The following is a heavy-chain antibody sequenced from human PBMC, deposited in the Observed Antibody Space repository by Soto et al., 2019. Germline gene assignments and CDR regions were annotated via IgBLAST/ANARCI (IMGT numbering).Heavy chain of an antibody. D-gene: IGHD3-3*01. Sequence: LSLTCAFYGVSFSGYYWSWIRHPPGKGLEWIGEINHSGSTNYNPSLKSRVTISVDTSKNQFSLKLSSVTAADTAVYYCASGGLLGWFTTPYYFDYWGQGTLVTAPQ. CDR1: GVSFSGYY. V-gene: IGHV4-34*01. CDR2: INHSGST. J-gene: IGHJ4*02. CDR3: ASGGLLGWFTTPYYFDY.